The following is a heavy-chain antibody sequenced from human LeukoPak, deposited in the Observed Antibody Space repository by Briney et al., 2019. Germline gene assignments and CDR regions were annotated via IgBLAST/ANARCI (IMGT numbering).Heavy chain of an antibody. CDR3: ARDFTDSGSSLVYYYYYYMDV. CDR2: IYYTGST. D-gene: IGHD1-26*01. CDR1: GGSISSTSFY. V-gene: IGHV4-39*07. Sequence: SETLSLTCTVSGGSISSTSFYWGWIRQPPGKGLEWIGSIYYTGSTYYNPSLKSRVTISVDTSKNQFSLKLNSVTAADTAVYYCARDFTDSGSSLVYYYYYYMDVWGKGTTVTVSS. J-gene: IGHJ6*03.